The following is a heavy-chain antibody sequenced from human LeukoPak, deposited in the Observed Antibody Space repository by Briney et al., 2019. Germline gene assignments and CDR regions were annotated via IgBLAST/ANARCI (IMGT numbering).Heavy chain of an antibody. CDR3: ARGGLYCGGDCYVDH. CDR2: INHSGST. D-gene: IGHD2-21*02. V-gene: IGHV4-34*01. J-gene: IGHJ4*02. CDR1: GGSFSPYY. Sequence: PSETLSLTCAVYGGSFSPYYWSWIRQPPDKGLEWVGEINHSGSTNYNPSLKSGVTISVDTSKNQFSLKLSSVTAADTAVYYCARGGLYCGGDCYVDHWGQGSLVTVSS.